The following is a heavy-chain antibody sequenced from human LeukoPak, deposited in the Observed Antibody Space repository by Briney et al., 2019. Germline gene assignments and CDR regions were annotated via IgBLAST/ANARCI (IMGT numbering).Heavy chain of an antibody. V-gene: IGHV1-69*13. Sequence: ASVKVSCKASGGTFSSYAISWVRQAPGQGLEWMGGIIPIFGTAKYAQKFQGRVTITADEPTSTAYMEVSSLRSEDTAVYYCARRGIAVAGTDGFDYWGQGTLVTVSS. J-gene: IGHJ4*02. CDR3: ARRGIAVAGTDGFDY. CDR1: GGTFSSYA. D-gene: IGHD6-19*01. CDR2: IIPIFGTA.